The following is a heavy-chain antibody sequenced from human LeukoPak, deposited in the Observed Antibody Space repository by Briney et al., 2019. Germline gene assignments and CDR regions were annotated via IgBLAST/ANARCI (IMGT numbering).Heavy chain of an antibody. J-gene: IGHJ4*02. CDR2: ISGSGGST. V-gene: IGHV3-23*01. CDR1: GFTFSSYA. D-gene: IGHD3-10*01. CDR3: AKDYNTYYYGSGPFDY. Sequence: GGSLRLSCAASGFTFSSYAMSWVRQAPGKGLGWFSAISGSGGSTCYADFVKGRFTISRDNSKNTLCLQMNSLRAEDTAVYYCAKDYNTYYYGSGPFDYWGQGTLVTVSS.